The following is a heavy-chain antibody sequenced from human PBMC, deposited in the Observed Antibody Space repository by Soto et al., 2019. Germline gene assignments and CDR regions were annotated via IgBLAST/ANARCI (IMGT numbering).Heavy chain of an antibody. CDR1: GVSFSGYW. D-gene: IGHD2-2*01. J-gene: IGHJ5*02. V-gene: IGHV3-74*01. Sequence: EVQLVESGGDLVQPGGSPRLSCAASGVSFSGYWMHWVRHTPGKGLIWLSRINSDGSRTNYADSVRGRFTISRDNAKNTVHLQMNSLTVEDTAVYYCARSCCNEQNGFDPWGQGTLVTVSS. CDR3: ARSCCNEQNGFDP. CDR2: INSDGSRT.